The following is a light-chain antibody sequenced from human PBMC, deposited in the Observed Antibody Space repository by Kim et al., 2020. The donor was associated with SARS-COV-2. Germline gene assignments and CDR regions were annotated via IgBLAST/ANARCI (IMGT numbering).Light chain of an antibody. Sequence: SPVERATLSCRASQTISNSYLVWYQHKPGQAPRLLIFGASNRATGIPDRFSGVGSGTNFTLVISRLEPEDSAVYYCQQYDNPMWTFGQGTKVDIK. J-gene: IGKJ1*01. CDR1: QTISNSY. CDR3: QQYDNPMWT. V-gene: IGKV3-20*01. CDR2: GAS.